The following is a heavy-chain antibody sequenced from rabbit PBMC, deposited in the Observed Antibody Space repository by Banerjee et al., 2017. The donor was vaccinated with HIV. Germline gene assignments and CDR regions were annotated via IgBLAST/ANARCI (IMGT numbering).Heavy chain of an antibody. CDR3: ARAVWSEGWDNYFNL. J-gene: IGHJ4*01. CDR1: GFSFSSSYF. CDR2: IYNGDGNT. V-gene: IGHV1S45*01. Sequence: QEQLVESGGGLVQPEGSLALTCTASGFSFSSSYFMCWVRQAPGKGLEWIACIYNGDGNTYYANWAKGRFTISKTSSTTVTLQMTSLTAADTATYFCARAVWSEGWDNYFNLWGPGTLVTVS. D-gene: IGHD4-2*01.